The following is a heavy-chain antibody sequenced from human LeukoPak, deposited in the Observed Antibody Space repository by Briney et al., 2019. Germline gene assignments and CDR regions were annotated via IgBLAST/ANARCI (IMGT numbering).Heavy chain of an antibody. CDR1: GFTFSSYG. J-gene: IGHJ3*02. CDR3: AKDWGIAVAGTDAFDI. CDR2: ISYAGSNK. Sequence: GGSLRLSCAASGFTFSSYGMHWVRQAPGKGLEWVAVISYAGSNKYYADSVKGRFTISRDNSKNTLYLQMNSLRAEDTAVYYCAKDWGIAVAGTDAFDIWGQGTMVTVSS. V-gene: IGHV3-30*18. D-gene: IGHD6-19*01.